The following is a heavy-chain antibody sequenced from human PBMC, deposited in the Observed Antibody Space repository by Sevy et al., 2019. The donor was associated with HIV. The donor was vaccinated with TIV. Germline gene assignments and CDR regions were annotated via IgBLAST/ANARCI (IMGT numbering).Heavy chain of an antibody. CDR2: ISDDGSKT. CDR3: ARGRVTSHYLHY. Sequence: GGSLRLSCADSGFTFIDYAMHWVRQAPGKGLEWVAVISDDGSKTYYADSVNGRFTISRDNSKNTLYLQMNSLRADDTAVYYCARGRVTSHYLHYWGQGTLVTVSS. CDR1: GFTFIDYA. J-gene: IGHJ4*02. D-gene: IGHD2-21*02. V-gene: IGHV3-30*04.